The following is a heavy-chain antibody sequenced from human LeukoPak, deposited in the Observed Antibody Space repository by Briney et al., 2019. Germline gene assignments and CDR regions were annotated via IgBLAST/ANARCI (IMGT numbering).Heavy chain of an antibody. CDR3: AIMHGYYDGSGYWVQ. J-gene: IGHJ1*01. D-gene: IGHD3-22*01. V-gene: IGHV3-23*01. Sequence: GGSLRLSCAASGFTFGSYGMSWVRQAPGKGLEWVSFITPNADRTSYADSVEGRFTISRDNPRNTLYMQMNSLRDEDTSLYYCAIMHGYYDGSGYWVQWGQGTLVTVSS. CDR1: GFTFGSYG. CDR2: ITPNADRT.